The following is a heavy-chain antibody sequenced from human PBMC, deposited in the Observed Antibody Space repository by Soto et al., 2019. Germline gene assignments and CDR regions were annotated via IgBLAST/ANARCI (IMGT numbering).Heavy chain of an antibody. V-gene: IGHV3-49*02. D-gene: IGHD6-19*01. CDR3: TRFSGWPYDVSEI. J-gene: IGHJ3*02. Sequence: GKWREWEGFIRSKAYCGTTEYAASVKGRVTISRDDSKSIAYLQMNSLKPEDTAVYYCTRFSGWPYDVSEIWGQGTMVT. CDR2: IRSKAYCGTT.